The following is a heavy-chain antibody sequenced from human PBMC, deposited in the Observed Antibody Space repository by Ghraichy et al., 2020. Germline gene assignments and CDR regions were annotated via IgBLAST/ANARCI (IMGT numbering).Heavy chain of an antibody. D-gene: IGHD3-22*01. V-gene: IGHV3-23*01. CDR2: ISGSGGST. J-gene: IGHJ4*02. Sequence: VSAISGSGGSTYYADSVKGRFTISRDNSKNTLYLQMNSLRAEDTAVYYCAKDPRRYYDSSGYGYFDYWGQG. CDR3: AKDPRRYYDSSGYGYFDY.